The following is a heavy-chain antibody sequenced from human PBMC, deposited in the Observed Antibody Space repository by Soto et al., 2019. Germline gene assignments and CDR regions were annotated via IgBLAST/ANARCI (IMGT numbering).Heavy chain of an antibody. CDR3: ARVVDYYDSSGYLDY. CDR2: IIPILGIA. Sequence: SVKVSCKASGYTFTSYGISWVRQAPGQGLEWMGRIIPILGIANYAQKFQGRVTITADKSTSTAYMELSSLRSEDTAVYYCARVVDYYDSSGYLDYWGQGTLVTVSS. D-gene: IGHD3-22*01. V-gene: IGHV1-69*04. CDR1: GYTFTSYG. J-gene: IGHJ4*02.